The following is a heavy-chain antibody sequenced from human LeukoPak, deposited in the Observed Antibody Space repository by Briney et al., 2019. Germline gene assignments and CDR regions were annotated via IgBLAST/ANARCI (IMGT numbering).Heavy chain of an antibody. D-gene: IGHD2-8*01. CDR3: ARVQTVDGYHYYGMDV. CDR1: GFTVSSNY. Sequence: GGSLRLSCAASGFTVSSNYMSWVRQAPGKGLEWVSVIYSGGSTYYADSVKGRFTISRDNSKNTLYLQMNSLRAEDTAVYYCARVQTVDGYHYYGMDVWGQGTTVTVSS. V-gene: IGHV3-53*01. CDR2: IYSGGST. J-gene: IGHJ6*02.